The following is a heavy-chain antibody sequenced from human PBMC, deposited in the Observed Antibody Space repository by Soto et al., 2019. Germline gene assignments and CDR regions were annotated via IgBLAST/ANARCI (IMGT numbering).Heavy chain of an antibody. CDR2: IIPIFGTA. J-gene: IGHJ6*02. V-gene: IGHV1-69*01. CDR1: GGTFSSYA. Sequence: QVQLVQSGAEVKKPGSSVKVSCKASGGTFSSYALSWVRQAPGQGLEWMGGIIPIFGTANYAQKFQGRVTITADESTSTVYMELSLLRSEDTAVYDCARVYIQHLPYYYYGMDVWGQGTTVTVSS. D-gene: IGHD5-18*01. CDR3: ARVYIQHLPYYYYGMDV.